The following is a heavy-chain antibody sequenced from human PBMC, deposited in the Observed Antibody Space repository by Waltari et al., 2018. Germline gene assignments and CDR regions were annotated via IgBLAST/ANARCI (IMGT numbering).Heavy chain of an antibody. CDR3: ARDRPSIKGKIKGAYYYYYYMDV. V-gene: IGHV1-69*01. J-gene: IGHJ6*03. CDR2: IIPIFGTA. Sequence: KKPGSSVKVSCKASGGTFSSYAISWVRLAPGQGLEWMGGIIPIFGTANYAQKFQGRVTITADESTSTAYMELSSLRSEDTAVYYCARDRPSIKGKIKGAYYYYYYMDVWGKGTTVTVSS. CDR1: GGTFSSYA. D-gene: IGHD1-26*01.